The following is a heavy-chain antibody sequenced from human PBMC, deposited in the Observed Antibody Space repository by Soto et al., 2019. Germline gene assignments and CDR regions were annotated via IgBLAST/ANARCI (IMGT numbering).Heavy chain of an antibody. J-gene: IGHJ6*02. CDR1: GFTFSDSY. CDR2: ITFSGSTV. Sequence: GGSLRLSCAASGFTFSDSYMSWIRQAPGKGLEWISYITFSGSTVYYADSLKGRFTISRDNAKNSLYLQMNRLRAEDTAVYYCARVSWREKYGMDVWGQGTTVTV. V-gene: IGHV3-11*01. CDR3: ARVSWREKYGMDV.